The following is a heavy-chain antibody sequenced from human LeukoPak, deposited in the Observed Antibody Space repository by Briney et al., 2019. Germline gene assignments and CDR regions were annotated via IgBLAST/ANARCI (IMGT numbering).Heavy chain of an antibody. V-gene: IGHV1-69*13. CDR3: ASVRASIAARPFDY. CDR1: GGTFSSYA. J-gene: IGHJ4*02. CDR2: IIPIFGTA. D-gene: IGHD6-6*01. Sequence: SVKVSCKASGGTFSSYAISWVRQAPGQGLEWMGGIIPIFGTANYAQKFQGRVTISADESTSTAYMELSSLRSEDTAVYYCASVRASIAARPFDYWGQGTLVTVSS.